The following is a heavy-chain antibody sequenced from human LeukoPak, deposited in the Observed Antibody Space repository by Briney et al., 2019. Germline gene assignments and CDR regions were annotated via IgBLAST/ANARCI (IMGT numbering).Heavy chain of an antibody. V-gene: IGHV3-7*03. CDR3: VRDRGTYRPIDY. J-gene: IGHJ4*02. Sequence: GGSLRLSCAASGFTFSSYWMSWVRQAPGKGLEWVANIKQDGSEIYSVDSVKGQFTISRDNAKNSLYLQMNSLRAEDTAIYYCVRDRGTYRPIDYWGQGTLVTVSS. D-gene: IGHD1-26*01. CDR1: GFTFSSYW. CDR2: IKQDGSEI.